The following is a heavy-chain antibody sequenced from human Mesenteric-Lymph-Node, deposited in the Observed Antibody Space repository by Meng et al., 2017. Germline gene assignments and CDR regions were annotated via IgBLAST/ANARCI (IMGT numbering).Heavy chain of an antibody. V-gene: IGHV3-21*01. Sequence: GKVVGSGGGLVKPGGSLRLFCAASGFTFSSYSMNWVRQAPGKGLEWVSSISSSSSYIYYADSVKGRFTISRDNAKNSLYLQMNSLRAEDTAVYYCARDKAQWLANFDYWGQGTLVTVSS. CDR1: GFTFSSYS. CDR2: ISSSSSYI. J-gene: IGHJ4*02. D-gene: IGHD6-19*01. CDR3: ARDKAQWLANFDY.